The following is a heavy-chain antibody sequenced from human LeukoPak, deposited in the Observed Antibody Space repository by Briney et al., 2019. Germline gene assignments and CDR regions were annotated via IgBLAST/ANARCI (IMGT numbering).Heavy chain of an antibody. CDR3: ASLAAAGTLNWFDP. D-gene: IGHD6-13*01. Sequence: VASVKVSCKASGYTFTGYYMHWVRQAPGQGLEWMGWINPNSGGTNYAQKFQGRVTMTRDTSISTAYMELSRLRSDDTAVYYCASLAAAGTLNWFDPWGQGTLVTVSS. CDR2: INPNSGGT. V-gene: IGHV1-2*02. J-gene: IGHJ5*02. CDR1: GYTFTGYY.